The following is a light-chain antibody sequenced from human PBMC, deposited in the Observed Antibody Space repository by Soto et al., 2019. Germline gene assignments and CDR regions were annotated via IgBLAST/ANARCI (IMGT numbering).Light chain of an antibody. CDR3: QQYNSFPLG. J-gene: IGKJ3*01. Sequence: DIQVTQSPSTLSASVGDRVTITCRASQSISSWLAWYQQKPGKAPKLLIYKASSLESGVPSRFSGSGSGTEFTLTISSLQPDDFATYYCQQYNSFPLGFGPGTKVDIK. CDR2: KAS. CDR1: QSISSW. V-gene: IGKV1-5*03.